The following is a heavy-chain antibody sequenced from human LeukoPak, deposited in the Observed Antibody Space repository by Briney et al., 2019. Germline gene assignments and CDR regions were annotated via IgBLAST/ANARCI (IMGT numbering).Heavy chain of an antibody. D-gene: IGHD3-16*01. CDR2: IYSLGDT. CDR1: GFIVSDNC. Sequence: SGGSLRLSCTASGFIVSDNCMSWVRQAPGKGLEWVSLIYSLGDTYYADSVKGRFTISRDNSKNTLYLQMNSLRAEDTTVYYCAKHDYVWGSYRPIDYFDYWGQGTLVTVSS. V-gene: IGHV3-53*01. CDR3: AKHDYVWGSYRPIDYFDY. J-gene: IGHJ4*02.